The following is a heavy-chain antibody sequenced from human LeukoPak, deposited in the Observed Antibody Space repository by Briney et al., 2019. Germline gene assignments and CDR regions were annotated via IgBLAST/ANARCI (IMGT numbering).Heavy chain of an antibody. D-gene: IGHD3-10*01. CDR1: GFTFSSYG. Sequence: GRSLRLSCAASGFTFSSYGIHWVRQAPGKGLEWVAVIWYDGSNKYYADSVKGRFTISRDNSKNTLYLQMNSLRAEDTAVYYCARGREVLGDLSSLYFDYWGQGTLVTVSS. CDR2: IWYDGSNK. J-gene: IGHJ4*02. V-gene: IGHV3-33*01. CDR3: ARGREVLGDLSSLYFDY.